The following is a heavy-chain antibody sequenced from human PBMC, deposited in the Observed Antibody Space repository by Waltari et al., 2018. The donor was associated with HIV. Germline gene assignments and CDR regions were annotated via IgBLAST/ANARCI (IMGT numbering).Heavy chain of an antibody. J-gene: IGHJ4*02. CDR3: ARDPEWLVEGGDY. CDR1: VSRFRSYS. CDR2: ISRSGNTK. V-gene: IGHV3-48*02. D-gene: IGHD6-19*01. Sequence: EVQLVESGGGLVQPGGSLRLSCAAPVSRFRSYSGNWVRQAPGKGLEWVSYISRSGNTKYYADSVKGRFTIFRDNAKNSLYLQMNSLRDEDTAVYYCARDPEWLVEGGDYWGQGTLVTVSS.